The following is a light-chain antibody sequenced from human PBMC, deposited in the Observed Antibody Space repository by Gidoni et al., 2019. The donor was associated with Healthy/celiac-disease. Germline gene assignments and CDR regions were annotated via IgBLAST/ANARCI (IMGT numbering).Light chain of an antibody. Sequence: EIVLTQSPATLSLSPGERATRSCRASKSVSSYLAWYQPKPGQAPRLLIYDASNRATGIPARFSGSGSGTDFPLTISSLEPEDFAVYYCQQRSNWPGTFGPXTRLEIK. V-gene: IGKV3-11*01. CDR2: DAS. CDR1: KSVSSY. CDR3: QQRSNWPGT. J-gene: IGKJ5*01.